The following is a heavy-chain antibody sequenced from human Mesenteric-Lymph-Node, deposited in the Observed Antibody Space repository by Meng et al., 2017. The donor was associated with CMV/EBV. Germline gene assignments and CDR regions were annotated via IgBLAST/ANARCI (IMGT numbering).Heavy chain of an antibody. J-gene: IGHJ4*02. D-gene: IGHD3-22*01. CDR1: GFTFSRYW. V-gene: IGHV3-74*01. CDR3: ARDGAQTYYYDTSGFFG. CDR2: INNDGSTT. Sequence: GGSLRLSCAASGFTFSRYWMHWVRQVPGKGLVWVSRINNDGSTTRYADSVKGRFTISRDNVKNTLYLQMNSLRAEDTAVYYCARDGAQTYYYDTSGFFGWGQGTLVTVSS.